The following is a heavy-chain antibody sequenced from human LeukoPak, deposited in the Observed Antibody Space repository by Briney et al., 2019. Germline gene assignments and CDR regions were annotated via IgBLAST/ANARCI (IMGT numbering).Heavy chain of an antibody. CDR3: ARGRFGELSVATFDI. V-gene: IGHV3-33*01. CDR2: IWYDGTNK. CDR1: GFTFNNYG. Sequence: GGSLRLSCAASGFTFNNYGMHWVRQAPGKGLEWVALIWYDGTNKYYGDSVKGRFTISRDNSKNTLYLKMNSLRAEDTAVYYCARGRFGELSVATFDIWGQGTMVTVSS. J-gene: IGHJ3*02. D-gene: IGHD3-10*01.